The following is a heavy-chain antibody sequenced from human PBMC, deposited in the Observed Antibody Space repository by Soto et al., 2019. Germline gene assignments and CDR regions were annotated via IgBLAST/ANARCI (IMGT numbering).Heavy chain of an antibody. CDR3: ARDLMFTMIGVVSSNWFGT. Sequence: ASVRVSCKASGYTFTSYCIGWVRQSPGQGLEWMGWISAYNGNTNYAQKLQGRVTMTTDTSTSTAYMELSSLRSDDTAVYYCARDLMFTMIGVVSSNWFGTWGQGTLVAVSS. CDR1: GYTFTSYC. J-gene: IGHJ5*02. D-gene: IGHD3-22*01. CDR2: ISAYNGNT. V-gene: IGHV1-18*01.